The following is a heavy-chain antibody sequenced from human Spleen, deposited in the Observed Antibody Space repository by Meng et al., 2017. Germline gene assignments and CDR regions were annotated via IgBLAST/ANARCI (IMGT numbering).Heavy chain of an antibody. J-gene: IGHJ4*02. V-gene: IGHV3-30*04. CDR1: GFTFSSYA. CDR3: AKEGESGDFFDY. D-gene: IGHD2-8*02. Sequence: GESLKISCAASGFTFSSYAMHWVRQAPGKGLEWVAVISYDGSNKYYADSVKGRFTISRDNSKTTLYLQMNSLRAEDTAVYYCAKEGESGDFFDYWGQGTLVTVSS. CDR2: ISYDGSNK.